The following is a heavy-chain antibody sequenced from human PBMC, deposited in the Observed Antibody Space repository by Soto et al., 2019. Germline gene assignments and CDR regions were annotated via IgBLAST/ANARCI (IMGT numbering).Heavy chain of an antibody. CDR3: AKGIDVVVVAATRGGLDY. V-gene: IGHV3-9*01. D-gene: IGHD2-15*01. Sequence: GGSLRLCCAASGFTFDDYAMHWVRQAPGKGLEWVSGISWNSGSTYYADSVKGRFTISRDNSKNSLYLQMNSLRAEDTAVYYCAKGIDVVVVAATRGGLDYWRQGTLGTVS. J-gene: IGHJ4*02. CDR2: ISWNSGST. CDR1: GFTFDDYA.